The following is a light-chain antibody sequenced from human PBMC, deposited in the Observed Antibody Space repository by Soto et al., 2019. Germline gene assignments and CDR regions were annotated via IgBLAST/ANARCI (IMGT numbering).Light chain of an antibody. CDR2: GAS. J-gene: IGKJ2*01. Sequence: EIVLTQSPATLSLSPGERATLSCRSSQSVSSSYLAWYQHKPGQAPRLLIYGASSRATGIPDRFSGSGSGTDFTLTISRLEPEDFAVYYCQQYGSSPHTFGQGIKLEIK. CDR3: QQYGSSPHT. V-gene: IGKV3-20*01. CDR1: QSVSSSY.